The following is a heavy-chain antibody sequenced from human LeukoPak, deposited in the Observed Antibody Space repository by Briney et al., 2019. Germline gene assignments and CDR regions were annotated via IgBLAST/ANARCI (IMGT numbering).Heavy chain of an antibody. V-gene: IGHV4-39*07. Sequence: SETLSLTCTVSGGSISSSSYYWGWIRQPPGKGLEWIGRIYYSGSTYYNPSLKSRVTISVDTSKNQFSLKLSSVTAADTAVYYCARDDLMMDTAMLPVNFDYWGQGTLVTVSS. CDR2: IYYSGST. D-gene: IGHD5-18*01. CDR3: ARDDLMMDTAMLPVNFDY. J-gene: IGHJ4*02. CDR1: GGSISSSSYY.